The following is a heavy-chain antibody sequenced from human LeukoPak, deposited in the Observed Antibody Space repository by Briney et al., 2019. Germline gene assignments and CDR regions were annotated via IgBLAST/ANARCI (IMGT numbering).Heavy chain of an antibody. CDR3: ARRSSGYFDY. J-gene: IGHJ4*02. CDR2: TYYSGST. Sequence: KPSETLSLTCTVSGGSISSYYWSWIRQPPGKGLEWIGYTYYSGSTNYNPSLKSRVTISVDTSKNQFSLKLSSVTAADTAVYYCARRSSGYFDYWGQGTLVTVSS. CDR1: GGSISSYY. V-gene: IGHV4-59*08. D-gene: IGHD3-10*01.